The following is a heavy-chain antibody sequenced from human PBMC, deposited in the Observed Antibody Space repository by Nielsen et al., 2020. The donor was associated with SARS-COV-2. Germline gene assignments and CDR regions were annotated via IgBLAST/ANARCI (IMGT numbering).Heavy chain of an antibody. D-gene: IGHD2-2*01. Sequence: ASVKVSCKASGYTFTRYGISWVRQAPGQGLEWMGWISAYNGNTNYAQKLQGRVTMTTDTSTSTAYMELRSLRSDDTAVYYCARGVVVVPAAPKVSYYYYGMDVWGQGTTVTVSS. V-gene: IGHV1-18*01. CDR1: GYTFTRYG. J-gene: IGHJ6*02. CDR3: ARGVVVVPAAPKVSYYYYGMDV. CDR2: ISAYNGNT.